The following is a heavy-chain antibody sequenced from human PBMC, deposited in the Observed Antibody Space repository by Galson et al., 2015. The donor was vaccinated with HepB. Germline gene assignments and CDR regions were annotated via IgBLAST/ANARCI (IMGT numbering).Heavy chain of an antibody. CDR1: GYTLTELS. Sequence: SVKVSCKVSGYTLTELSMHWVRQAPGKGLEWMGGFDPEDGETIYAQKFQGRVTMTEDTSTDTAYMELSSLRSEDTAVYYCATFFWGVVVPAASFDYWGQGTLVTVSS. J-gene: IGHJ4*02. CDR3: ATFFWGVVVPAASFDY. D-gene: IGHD2-2*01. CDR2: FDPEDGET. V-gene: IGHV1-24*01.